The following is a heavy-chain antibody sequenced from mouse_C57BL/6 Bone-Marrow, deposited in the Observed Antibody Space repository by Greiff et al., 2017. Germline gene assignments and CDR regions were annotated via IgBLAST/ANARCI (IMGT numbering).Heavy chain of an antibody. CDR1: GYTFTSYW. J-gene: IGHJ2*01. D-gene: IGHD1-1*01. V-gene: IGHV1-52*01. CDR3: AALITTVVGGY. Sequence: VQLQQSGAELVRPGSSVKLSCKASGYTFTSYWMHWVKQRPIQGLEWIGNIDPSDSETHYNQKFKDKATLTVDKSSSTAYMQLSSLTSEDSAVYYCAALITTVVGGYWGQGTTLTVSS. CDR2: IDPSDSET.